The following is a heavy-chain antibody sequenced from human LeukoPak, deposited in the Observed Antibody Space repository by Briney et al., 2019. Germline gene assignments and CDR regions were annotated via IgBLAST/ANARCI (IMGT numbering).Heavy chain of an antibody. CDR3: AKGHTYDFWGGGNFDY. J-gene: IGHJ4*02. CDR2: ISGSGGST. CDR1: GFTFSSYA. D-gene: IGHD3-3*01. V-gene: IGHV3-23*01. Sequence: GGSLRLSCAASGFTFSSYAMSWVRQAPGKGLEWVSAISGSGGSTYYADSVKGRFTISRDNSKNTLYLQMNSLRAEDTAVYYCAKGHTYDFWGGGNFDYWGQGTLATVSS.